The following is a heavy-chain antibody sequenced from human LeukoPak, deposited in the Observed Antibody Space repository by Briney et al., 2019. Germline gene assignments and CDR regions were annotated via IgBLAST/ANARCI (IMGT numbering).Heavy chain of an antibody. Sequence: GGSLRLSCAASGFTFSYYAMHWVRQAPGKGLVWVSRINSDGSSTSYADSVKGRFTISRDNAKNTLYLQMNSLRAEDTAVYYCARVSGQLLWFGESGPFDYWGQGTLVTVSS. V-gene: IGHV3-74*01. CDR2: INSDGSST. J-gene: IGHJ4*02. CDR3: ARVSGQLLWFGESGPFDY. CDR1: GFTFSYYA. D-gene: IGHD3-10*01.